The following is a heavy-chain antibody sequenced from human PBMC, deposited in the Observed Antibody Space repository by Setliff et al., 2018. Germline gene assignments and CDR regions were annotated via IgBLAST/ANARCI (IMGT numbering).Heavy chain of an antibody. CDR1: GYTFINYE. D-gene: IGHD6-13*01. CDR3: ARAPTRRIAAAPHFDY. J-gene: IGHJ4*02. Sequence: GASVKVSCKASGYTFINYEINWVRQATGQGLEWMGGMNPNNGNTGYAQKFQGRVTMTTDTSTSTAYMELRSLRSDDTALYYCARAPTRRIAAAPHFDYWGQGTLVTVSS. CDR2: MNPNNGNT. V-gene: IGHV1-8*02.